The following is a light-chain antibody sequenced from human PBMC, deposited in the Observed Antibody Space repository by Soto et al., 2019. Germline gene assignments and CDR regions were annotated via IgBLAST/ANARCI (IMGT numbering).Light chain of an antibody. Sequence: DIQMTQSPSTLSASVGDRVTITCRASQTISSWLAWFQQKPGKAPKLLIYDASTLESGVPSRFSGSESGTEFTLTISSLQPDDSATHYCQQYNSYWTFGQGTKVDIK. CDR2: DAS. V-gene: IGKV1-5*01. CDR1: QTISSW. CDR3: QQYNSYWT. J-gene: IGKJ1*01.